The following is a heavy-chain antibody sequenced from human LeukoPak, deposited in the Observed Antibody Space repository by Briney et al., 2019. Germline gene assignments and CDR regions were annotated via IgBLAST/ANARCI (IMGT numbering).Heavy chain of an antibody. CDR2: IYPGDSDT. D-gene: IGHD3-10*01. CDR1: GYSFTSYW. CDR3: ARALQATMVRGVIRPNDAFDI. J-gene: IGHJ3*02. Sequence: GESLKISCKGSGYSFTSYWIGWVRQMPGKGLEWMGIIYPGDSDTRYSPSFQGQVTISADKSISTAYLQWSSLKASDTAMYYCARALQATMVRGVIRPNDAFDIWGQGTMVTVSS. V-gene: IGHV5-51*01.